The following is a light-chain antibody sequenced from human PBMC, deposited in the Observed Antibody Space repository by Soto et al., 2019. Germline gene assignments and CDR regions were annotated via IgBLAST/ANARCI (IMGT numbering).Light chain of an antibody. CDR1: QDIDNY. J-gene: IGKJ5*01. CDR2: AAS. CDR3: QQYDSLVT. Sequence: DMQMTQSPSSLSASVGDRVTMTCQASQDIDNYVNWYQQKPGKAPKLLIHAASNLETGVPSRFSGSGSGTAFSFTISSLQPEDLATYYCQQYDSLVTFGQGTRLEIK. V-gene: IGKV1-33*01.